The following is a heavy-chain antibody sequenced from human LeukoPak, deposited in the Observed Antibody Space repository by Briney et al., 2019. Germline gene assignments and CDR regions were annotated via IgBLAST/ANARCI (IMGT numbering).Heavy chain of an antibody. CDR1: GFPISTNG. Sequence: GGSLRLSCAASGFPISTNGMSWVRQAPGKGLEWVSGIVGGDGGTYYADSVKGRFIISRDNSKNTLYLQMNSLRAGDTAVYYCAREIDGGEYYGDYGVDYWGQGTLVTVSS. V-gene: IGHV3-23*01. D-gene: IGHD4-17*01. CDR2: IVGGDGGT. J-gene: IGHJ4*02. CDR3: AREIDGGEYYGDYGVDY.